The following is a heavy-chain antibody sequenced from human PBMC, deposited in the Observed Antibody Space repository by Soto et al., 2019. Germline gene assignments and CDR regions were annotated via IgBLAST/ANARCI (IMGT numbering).Heavy chain of an antibody. J-gene: IGHJ3*02. V-gene: IGHV1-46*01. CDR2: INPSGGST. Sequence: ASVKVSCKASGYTFTSYYIXWVRQAPGQGLEWMGIINPSGGSTSYAQKFQGRVTMTRDTSTSTVYMELSSLRSEDTAVYYCASRDSSGPYRGAFDIWGQGTMVTVSS. CDR1: GYTFTSYY. D-gene: IGHD3-22*01. CDR3: ASRDSSGPYRGAFDI.